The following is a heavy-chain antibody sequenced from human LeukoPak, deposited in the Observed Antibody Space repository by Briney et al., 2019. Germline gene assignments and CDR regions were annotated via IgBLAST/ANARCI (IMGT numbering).Heavy chain of an antibody. Sequence: SETLSLTCAVYGGSFSGYYWSWIRQPPGEGLEWIGEINHSGSTNYNPSLKSRVTISVDTSKNKFSLKLSSVTAADTAVYYCARGRDYIRLRSLDYWGQGTLVTVSS. J-gene: IGHJ4*02. CDR2: INHSGST. CDR3: ARGRDYIRLRSLDY. D-gene: IGHD5-12*01. V-gene: IGHV4-34*01. CDR1: GGSFSGYY.